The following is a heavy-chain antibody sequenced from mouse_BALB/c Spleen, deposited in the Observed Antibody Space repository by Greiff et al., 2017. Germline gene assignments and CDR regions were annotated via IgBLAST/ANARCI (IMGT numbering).Heavy chain of an antibody. J-gene: IGHJ3*01. CDR3: ARSGDFPFAY. CDR2: INPSNGRT. Sequence: QVQLQQPGAELVKPGASVKLSCKASGYTFTSYWMHWVKQRPGQGLEWIGEINPSNGRTNYNEKFKSKATLTVDKSSSTAYMQLSSLTSEDSAVYYCARSGDFPFAYWGQGTLVTVSA. CDR1: GYTFTSYW. D-gene: IGHD2-13*01. V-gene: IGHV1S81*02.